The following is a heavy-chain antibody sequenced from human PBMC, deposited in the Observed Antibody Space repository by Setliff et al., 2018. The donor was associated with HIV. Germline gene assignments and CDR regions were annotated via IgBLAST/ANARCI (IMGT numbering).Heavy chain of an antibody. Sequence: GESLKISCEAYGLTFDYYAMTWVRQAPGKGLEWVSGISGSGGSTYYADSVKGRFTISRDNSKNTLYLQMNSLRAEDTAVYYCATGGGPLVYYYYYMDVWGKGTTVTVSS. CDR3: ATGGGPLVYYYYYMDV. D-gene: IGHD3-10*01. CDR1: GLTFDYYA. V-gene: IGHV3-23*01. J-gene: IGHJ6*03. CDR2: ISGSGGST.